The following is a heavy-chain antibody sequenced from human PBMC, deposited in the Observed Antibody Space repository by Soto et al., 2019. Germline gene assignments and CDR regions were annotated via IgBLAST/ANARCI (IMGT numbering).Heavy chain of an antibody. CDR3: ARDYRVATITDAFDI. D-gene: IGHD5-12*01. CDR1: GFTFSSHT. V-gene: IGHV3-30-3*01. J-gene: IGHJ3*02. CDR2: MSHDGNIK. Sequence: SGFTFSSHTMHWVRQAPGKGLEWLSLMSHDGNIKFYADSVKGRFTISRDNSKNTLYLQMNSLRAEDTAVYYCARDYRVATITDAFDIWGQGTMVTVSS.